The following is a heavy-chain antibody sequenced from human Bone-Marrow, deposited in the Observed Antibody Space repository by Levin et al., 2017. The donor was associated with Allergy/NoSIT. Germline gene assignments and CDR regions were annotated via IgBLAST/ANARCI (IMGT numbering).Heavy chain of an antibody. D-gene: IGHD2-2*01. V-gene: IGHV3-20*04. Sequence: GGSLRLSCAASGFTFDDYGMSWVRQAPGKGLEWVSGINWNGGSTGYADSVKGRFTISRDNAKNSLYLQMNSLRAEDTALYYCARVDVVVPAASWSDGWFDPWGQGTLVTVSS. CDR3: ARVDVVVPAASWSDGWFDP. CDR2: INWNGGST. CDR1: GFTFDDYG. J-gene: IGHJ5*02.